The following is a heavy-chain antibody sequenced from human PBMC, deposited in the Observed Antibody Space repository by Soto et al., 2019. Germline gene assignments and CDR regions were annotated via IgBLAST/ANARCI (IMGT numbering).Heavy chain of an antibody. D-gene: IGHD6-13*01. Sequence: QVQLQESGPGLVKPSETLSLTCTVSGGSISSYYWSWIRQPPGKGLEWIGYIYYSGSTNYNPSLKSRVTISVDTSKNQFSLKLSSVTAADTAVYYCARLAGLLRSSWAESYYYYGMDVWGQGTTVTVSS. J-gene: IGHJ6*02. CDR3: ARLAGLLRSSWAESYYYYGMDV. V-gene: IGHV4-59*01. CDR2: IYYSGST. CDR1: GGSISSYY.